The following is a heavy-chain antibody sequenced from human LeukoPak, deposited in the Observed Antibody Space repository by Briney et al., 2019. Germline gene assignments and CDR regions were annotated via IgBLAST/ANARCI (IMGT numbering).Heavy chain of an antibody. D-gene: IGHD4-23*01. J-gene: IGHJ5*02. CDR2: FDPEDGET. V-gene: IGHV1-24*01. CDR3: ATEPRRWVVPPWFDP. Sequence: ASVKVSCKVSGYTLAELSMHWVRQAPGKGLEWMGGFDPEDGETIYAQKFQGRVTMTEDTSTDTAYMELSSLRSEDTAVYYCATEPRRWVVPPWFDPWGQGTLVTVSS. CDR1: GYTLAELS.